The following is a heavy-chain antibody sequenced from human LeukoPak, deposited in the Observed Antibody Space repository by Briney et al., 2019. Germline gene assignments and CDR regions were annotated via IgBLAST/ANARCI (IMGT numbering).Heavy chain of an antibody. CDR2: IKPDGSDK. J-gene: IGHJ4*02. CDR1: GFTFSSYW. V-gene: IGHV3-7*04. CDR3: ARDYGDGN. D-gene: IGHD4-17*01. Sequence: GGSLRLSCAASGFTFSSYWMTWVCQAPGKGLEWVANIKPDGSDKYYVDSVKGRFTISRDNAKNSLYLQMNSLRAEDTAVYYCARDYGDGNWGQGTLVTVSS.